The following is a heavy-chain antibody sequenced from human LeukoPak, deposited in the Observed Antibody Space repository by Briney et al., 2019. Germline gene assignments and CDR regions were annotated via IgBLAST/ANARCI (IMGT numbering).Heavy chain of an antibody. V-gene: IGHV3-53*01. J-gene: IGHJ4*02. CDR2: TYSGGST. D-gene: IGHD2-15*01. CDR3: AKTYAYCSGGSCYDY. Sequence: PGGSLRLSCAASGFTVSSNYMSWVRQAPGKGLEWVSVTYSGGSTYYADSVKGRFTISRDNSKNTLYLQMNSLRAEDTAVYYCAKTYAYCSGGSCYDYWGQGTLVTVSS. CDR1: GFTVSSNY.